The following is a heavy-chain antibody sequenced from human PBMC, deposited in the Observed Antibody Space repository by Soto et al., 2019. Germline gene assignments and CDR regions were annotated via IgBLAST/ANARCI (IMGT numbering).Heavy chain of an antibody. CDR1: GYTLTELS. V-gene: IGHV1-24*01. D-gene: IGHD3-10*01. CDR3: ATDLNYGSGSYYKWHNWFDP. J-gene: IGHJ5*02. Sequence: VASVKVSCKVSGYTLTELSMHWVRQAPGKGLEWMGGFDPEDGETIYAQKFQGRVTMTEDTSTDTAYMELSSLRSEDTAVYYCATDLNYGSGSYYKWHNWFDPWGQGALVTVSS. CDR2: FDPEDGET.